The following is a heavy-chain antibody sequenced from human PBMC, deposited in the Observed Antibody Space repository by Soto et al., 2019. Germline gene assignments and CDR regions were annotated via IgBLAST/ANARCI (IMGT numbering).Heavy chain of an antibody. CDR3: VRDSGNGWKDY. V-gene: IGHV4-4*02. CDR1: GGSISSTNW. J-gene: IGHJ4*02. Sequence: SETLSLTCAVSGGSISSTNWWNWVRQPPGKGLEWIGEIDHSGSTNYNPSFKSRVTMSVDKPKNQFSLKLSSVTAADTAVYYCVRDSGNGWKDYWGQGTLVTVSS. D-gene: IGHD6-19*01. CDR2: IDHSGST.